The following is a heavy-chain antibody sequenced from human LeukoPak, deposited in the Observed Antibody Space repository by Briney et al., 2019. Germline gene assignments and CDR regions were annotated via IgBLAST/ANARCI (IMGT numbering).Heavy chain of an antibody. J-gene: IGHJ4*02. D-gene: IGHD6-19*01. CDR3: AKESSAGQVYYFDY. V-gene: IGHV3-23*01. CDR2: ITGRGGST. Sequence: PGGSLRLFCAASGFSFSSYSMSWVRQAAGRGMGWVSTITGRGGSTYYAASVKGRFTISRYTYKNTLYLQMNSLRAEDTAVYYCAKESSAGQVYYFDYWGQRTLVTVSS. CDR1: GFSFSSYS.